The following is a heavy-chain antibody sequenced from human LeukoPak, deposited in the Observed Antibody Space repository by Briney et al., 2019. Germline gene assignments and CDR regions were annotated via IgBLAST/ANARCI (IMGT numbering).Heavy chain of an antibody. J-gene: IGHJ3*02. CDR1: GYSFTDYY. Sequence: ASVKVSCKASGYSFTDYYMHWVRQAPGQGLEWMGWINPNSGGTNYAQKFQGRVTMTMDKSIRTAYMELSRLTSDDTAVYYCARNIWFGESADAFDIWGQGTMVTVSS. V-gene: IGHV1-2*02. D-gene: IGHD3-10*01. CDR2: INPNSGGT. CDR3: ARNIWFGESADAFDI.